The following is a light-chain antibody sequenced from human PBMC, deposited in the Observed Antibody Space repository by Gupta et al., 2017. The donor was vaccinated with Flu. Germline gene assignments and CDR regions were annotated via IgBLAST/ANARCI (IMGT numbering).Light chain of an antibody. J-gene: IGKJ2*01. V-gene: IGKV1-33*01. CDR3: QQYDNLPYT. CDR1: QDISNY. CDR2: DAF. Sequence: PSCLSASVGDRITITCQASQDISNYLSWYQQKPGEAPELLIYDAFSLERGVPSRFSGSGSGTDFTLTISSLQPEDIATYYCQQYDNLPYTFGQGTKLEI.